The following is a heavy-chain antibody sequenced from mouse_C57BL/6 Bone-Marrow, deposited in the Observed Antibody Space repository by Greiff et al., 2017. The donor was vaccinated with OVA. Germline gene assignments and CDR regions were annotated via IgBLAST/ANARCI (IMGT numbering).Heavy chain of an antibody. D-gene: IGHD2-4*01. CDR2: IYPGDGDT. Sequence: VQLQQSGAELVKPEASVKISCKASGYAFSSYWMNWVKQRPGKGLEWIGQIYPGDGDTNYNEQFTGKATRTADKSSSTAYMHLSSLTSEDSAVYYCARSGVLRGELWYFDVWGTGTTVTVSS. CDR3: ARSGVLRGELWYFDV. J-gene: IGHJ1*03. CDR1: GYAFSSYW. V-gene: IGHV1-80*01.